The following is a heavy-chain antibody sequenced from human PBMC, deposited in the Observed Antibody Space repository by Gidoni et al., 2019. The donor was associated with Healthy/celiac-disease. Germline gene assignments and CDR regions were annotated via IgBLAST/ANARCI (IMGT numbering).Heavy chain of an antibody. CDR2: ISGSGGST. CDR3: AKDPPTVVNLNDAFDI. D-gene: IGHD4-17*01. CDR1: GFTFSSYA. V-gene: IGHV3-23*01. J-gene: IGHJ3*02. Sequence: EVQLLESGGGLVQPGGSLRLSCAASGFTFSSYAMSWVRQAPGKGLEWVSAISGSGGSTYYADSVKGRFTISRDNSKNTLYLQMNSLRAEDTAVYYCAKDPPTVVNLNDAFDIWGQGTMVTVSS.